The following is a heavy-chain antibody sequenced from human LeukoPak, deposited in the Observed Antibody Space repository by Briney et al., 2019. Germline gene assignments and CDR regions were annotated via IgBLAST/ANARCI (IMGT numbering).Heavy chain of an antibody. CDR2: ISDSGGST. D-gene: IGHD3-22*01. CDR1: GITLSNYG. Sequence: GGSLRLSCAVSGITLSNYGMTWVRQAPGKGLEWVAGISDSGGSTNDADSVKGRFTISRDNPKNTLYLQMNSLRAEDTAVYFCAKRGVVIRVILVGFHKEAYYFDSWGQGALVTVSS. CDR3: AKRGVVIRVILVGFHKEAYYFDS. V-gene: IGHV3-23*01. J-gene: IGHJ4*02.